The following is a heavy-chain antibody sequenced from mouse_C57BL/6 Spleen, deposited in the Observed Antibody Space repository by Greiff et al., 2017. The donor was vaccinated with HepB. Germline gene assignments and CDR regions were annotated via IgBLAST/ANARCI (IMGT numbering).Heavy chain of an antibody. V-gene: IGHV1-64*01. CDR2: IHPNSGST. Sequence: QVQLKQPGAELVKPGASVKLSCKASGYTFTSYWMHWVKQRPGQGLEWIGMIHPNSGSTNYNEKFKSKATLTVDKSSSTAYMQLSSLTSEDSAVYYCAAAQAFWFAYWGQGTLVTVSA. D-gene: IGHD3-2*02. CDR1: GYTFTSYW. CDR3: AAAQAFWFAY. J-gene: IGHJ3*01.